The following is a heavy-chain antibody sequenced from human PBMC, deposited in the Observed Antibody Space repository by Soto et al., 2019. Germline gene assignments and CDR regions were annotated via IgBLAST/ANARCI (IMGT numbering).Heavy chain of an antibody. J-gene: IGHJ4*02. CDR3: ARGFRVTTVTRYFDY. Sequence: LSLTCAVYGGSFSGYYWSWIRQPPGKGLEWIGEINHSGSTNYNPSLKSRVTISVDTSKNQFSLKLSSVTAADTAVYYCARGFRVTTVTRYFDYWGQGTLVTVSS. CDR2: INHSGST. CDR1: GGSFSGYY. V-gene: IGHV4-34*01. D-gene: IGHD4-17*01.